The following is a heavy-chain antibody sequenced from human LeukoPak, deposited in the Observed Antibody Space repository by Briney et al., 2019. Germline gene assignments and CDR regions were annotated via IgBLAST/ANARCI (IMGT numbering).Heavy chain of an antibody. CDR1: GFTFSTYA. D-gene: IGHD3-10*01. J-gene: IGHJ4*02. CDR3: ARTTTPHYYGSGSYALGY. Sequence: GGSLRLSCAASGFTFSTYAMHWVRQGPGKGLEWVAVISYDGSNKYYADSVKGLFTISRDNSKNTLYLQMSSLSAEDTAVYYCARTTTPHYYGSGSYALGYWGQGTLVTVPS. CDR2: ISYDGSNK. V-gene: IGHV3-30-3*01.